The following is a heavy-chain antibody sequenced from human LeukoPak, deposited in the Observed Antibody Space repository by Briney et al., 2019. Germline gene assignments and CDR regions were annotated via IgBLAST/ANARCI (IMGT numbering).Heavy chain of an antibody. CDR2: INWNGASK. Sequence: GGSLRLSCTTSGFSFADYGMNWVRRAPGRGLEWVSGINWNGASKGYADSVQGRFTISRDYAKNSLYLQMNSLRAEDTALYYCARDRGDIRSTDNWGQGTLVTVSS. CDR1: GFSFADYG. J-gene: IGHJ4*02. V-gene: IGHV3-20*04. D-gene: IGHD4-17*01. CDR3: ARDRGDIRSTDN.